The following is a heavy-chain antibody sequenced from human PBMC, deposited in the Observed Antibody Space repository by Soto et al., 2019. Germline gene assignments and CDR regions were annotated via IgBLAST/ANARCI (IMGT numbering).Heavy chain of an antibody. CDR3: AKVERYFYDSSSYYSSPLV. J-gene: IGHJ4*02. Sequence: EVQLLESGGGLVQPGGSLRLSCAASGFTLSSYAMSWVRQSPGKGLEWVSAISGSGGTTYYADSVKGRFTISRDTSKNPLDLQRNSLGAEDTAVYYCAKVERYFYDSSSYYSSPLVWCQGTLVTVSS. D-gene: IGHD3-22*01. V-gene: IGHV3-23*01. CDR2: ISGSGGTT. CDR1: GFTLSSYA.